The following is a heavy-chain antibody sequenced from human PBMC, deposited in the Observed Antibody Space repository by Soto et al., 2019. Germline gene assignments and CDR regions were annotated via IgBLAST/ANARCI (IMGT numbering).Heavy chain of an antibody. Sequence: QVQLVESGGGVVQPGRSLRLSCAASGFTFSSYGMHWFRQAPGKGLEWVAVIWDDGSNKYYSDSVKGRFTISRDNSKNTLYLQMNSLRAEDTAVYYCARGFWSGYPYYFDYWGQGTLVTVSS. CDR2: IWDDGSNK. V-gene: IGHV3-33*01. CDR3: ARGFWSGYPYYFDY. J-gene: IGHJ4*02. CDR1: GFTFSSYG. D-gene: IGHD3-3*01.